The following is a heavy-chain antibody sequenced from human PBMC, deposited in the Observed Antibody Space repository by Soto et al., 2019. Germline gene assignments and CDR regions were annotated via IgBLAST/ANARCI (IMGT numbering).Heavy chain of an antibody. CDR3: ARAGYSGYSVYY. CDR1: GYTFTGYY. CDR2: INPNSGGT. Sequence: ASVKVSCKASGYTFTGYYMHWVRQAPGQGLEWMGWINPNSGGTNYAQKFQGWVTMTRDTSISTAYMELSRLRSDDTAVYYCARAGYSGYSVYYWGQGTLVTVSS. D-gene: IGHD5-12*01. V-gene: IGHV1-2*04. J-gene: IGHJ4*02.